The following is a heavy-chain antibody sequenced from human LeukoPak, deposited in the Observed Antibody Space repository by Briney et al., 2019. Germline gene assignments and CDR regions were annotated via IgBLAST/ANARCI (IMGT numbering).Heavy chain of an antibody. CDR2: IYHSGST. Sequence: SETLSLTCAVSGGSISSGGYSWSWIRQPPGKGLEWIGYIYHSGSTYYNPSLKSRVTISVDGSKNQFSLKLSSVTAADTAVYYCARSRIAADYYYGMDVWGQGTTVTVSS. CDR3: ARSRIAADYYYGMDV. J-gene: IGHJ6*02. CDR1: GGSISSGGYS. D-gene: IGHD6-13*01. V-gene: IGHV4-30-2*01.